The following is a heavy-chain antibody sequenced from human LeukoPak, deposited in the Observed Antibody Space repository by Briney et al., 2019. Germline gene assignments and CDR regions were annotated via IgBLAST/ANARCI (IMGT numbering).Heavy chain of an antibody. J-gene: IGHJ4*02. V-gene: IGHV5-51*01. CDR3: ARREYYYDSSGYKYYFDY. Sequence: GESVKISCKGSGYSFTSYWIGWVRQMPGKGLEWMGIIYTGDSDTRYSPSFQGQVTISADKSISTAYLQWSSLKASDTAMYYCARREYYYDSSGYKYYFDYWGQGTLVTVSS. CDR2: IYTGDSDT. CDR1: GYSFTSYW. D-gene: IGHD3-22*01.